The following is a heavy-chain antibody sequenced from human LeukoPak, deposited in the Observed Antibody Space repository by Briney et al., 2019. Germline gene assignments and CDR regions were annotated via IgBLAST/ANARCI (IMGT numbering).Heavy chain of an antibody. V-gene: IGHV3-64*01. D-gene: IGHD5-12*01. Sequence: GGSLRLSCAASGFTFSSYAMYWVRQAPGKGLEYVSAISSNGGSTYYANSVKGRFTISRDNSKNTLYLQMGSLRAEDMAVYYCARSIGSRYYYYYYMDVWGKGTTVTVSS. CDR1: GFTFSSYA. CDR3: ARSIGSRYYYYYYMDV. J-gene: IGHJ6*03. CDR2: ISSNGGST.